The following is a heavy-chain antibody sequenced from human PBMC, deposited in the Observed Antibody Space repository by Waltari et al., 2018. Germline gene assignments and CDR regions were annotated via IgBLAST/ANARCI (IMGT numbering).Heavy chain of an antibody. CDR2: IYHSGST. Sequence: QVQLQESGPGLVKPSETMSLTCAFSGYSIRRGYSWGWLRQPPGKGLELIGSIYHSGSTYYNPSLKSRVTISVDTSKNQFSLKLSSVTAADTAVYYCAMPYYDFWSGLDYWGQGTLVTVSS. CDR3: AMPYYDFWSGLDY. J-gene: IGHJ4*02. V-gene: IGHV4-38-2*01. D-gene: IGHD3-3*01. CDR1: GYSIRRGYS.